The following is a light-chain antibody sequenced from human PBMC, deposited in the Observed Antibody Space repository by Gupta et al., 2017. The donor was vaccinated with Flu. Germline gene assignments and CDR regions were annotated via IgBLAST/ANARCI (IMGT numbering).Light chain of an antibody. J-gene: IGLJ3*02. CDR3: SAWDSSLSARL. CDR2: RNN. CDR1: SANVGNQG. Sequence: TATLTGPGNSANVGNQGAAWLQQHRGHPPKLLSYRNNNRPSGISERFSASRSGNTASLTITGLQPEDEADYYCSAWDSSLSARLFGGGTSLTVL. V-gene: IGLV10-54*04.